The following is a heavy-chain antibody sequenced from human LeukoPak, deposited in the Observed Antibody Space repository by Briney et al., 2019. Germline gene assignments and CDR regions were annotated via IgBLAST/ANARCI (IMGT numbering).Heavy chain of an antibody. CDR3: ARGSDIVVIDI. J-gene: IGHJ3*02. CDR2: INPNSGGT. V-gene: IGHV1-2*02. CDR1: GYTFIGYS. D-gene: IGHD2-2*01. Sequence: ASVKVSCKASGYTFIGYSMHWVRQAPGQGLEWMGWINPNSGGTNYAQKFQGRVTMTRDTSISTAYMELSRLSSDDTAVYYCARGSDIVVIDIWGQGTMVTVSS.